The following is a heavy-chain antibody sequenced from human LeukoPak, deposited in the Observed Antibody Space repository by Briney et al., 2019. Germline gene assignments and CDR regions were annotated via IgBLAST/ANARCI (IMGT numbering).Heavy chain of an antibody. CDR3: ARGPRGRYFDWSLGGAFDI. CDR1: GYTFTDYY. Sequence: ASVKVSCKASGYTFTDYYMHWLRQAPGQGLEWMGWMHPNSGGTNYAQKFQGWVTMTRDTSISTAYMELSRLRSDDTAVYYCARGPRGRYFDWSLGGAFDIWGQGTMVTVSS. CDR2: MHPNSGGT. V-gene: IGHV1-2*04. J-gene: IGHJ3*02. D-gene: IGHD3-9*01.